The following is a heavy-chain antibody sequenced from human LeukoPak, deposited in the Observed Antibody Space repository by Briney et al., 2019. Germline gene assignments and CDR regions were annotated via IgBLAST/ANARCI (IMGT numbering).Heavy chain of an antibody. D-gene: IGHD3-3*01. Sequence: PSETLSLTCTVSGGSISSYYWSWIRQPAGKGLEWIGRIHTSGSTNYNPSLKSRVTMSVDTSKNQFSLKLSSVTAADTAVYYCAREGYDFWSLNWFDPWGQGTLVTVSS. CDR1: GGSISSYY. CDR2: IHTSGST. CDR3: AREGYDFWSLNWFDP. J-gene: IGHJ5*02. V-gene: IGHV4-4*07.